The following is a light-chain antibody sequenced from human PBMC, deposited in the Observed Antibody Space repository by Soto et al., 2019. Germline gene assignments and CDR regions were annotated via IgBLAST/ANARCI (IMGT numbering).Light chain of an antibody. CDR1: ASVVGGYNY. Sequence: QSALTQPRSVSGSPGQSVTISALETASVVGGYNYVSWYQHHPGKAPKLMIYDVSKRPSGVPDRFPGSKSGNTASLTTSGLQAEDEADYYCCSYAGSYTHVFGTGTKVTVL. V-gene: IGLV2-11*01. J-gene: IGLJ1*01. CDR2: DVS. CDR3: CSYAGSYTHV.